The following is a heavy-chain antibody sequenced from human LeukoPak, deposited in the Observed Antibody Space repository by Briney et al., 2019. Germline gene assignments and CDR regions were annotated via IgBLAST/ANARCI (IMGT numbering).Heavy chain of an antibody. V-gene: IGHV3-15*01. Sequence: GGSLRLSCVASGFIFPNAWMSWVRQAPGKGLEWVGRIKTKTEGEATDYAAPVKGRFIISRDDSSNTLYLQMNTLRTEDTAVYYCALLATGHFDSWGQGTLVTVSS. CDR3: ALLATGHFDS. J-gene: IGHJ4*02. CDR2: IKTKTEGEAT. CDR1: GFIFPNAW.